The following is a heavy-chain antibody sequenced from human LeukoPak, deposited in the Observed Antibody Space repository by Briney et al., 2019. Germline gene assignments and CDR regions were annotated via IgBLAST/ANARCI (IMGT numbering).Heavy chain of an antibody. D-gene: IGHD6-19*01. J-gene: IGHJ4*02. Sequence: PSETLSLTCTLSGYSISSGYYWSWIRPPPGKRLEWIGEINHSGSTNYNPSLKSRVTISVDTSKNQFSLNLSSVTAADTAVYYCARRGSGWSHWGQGTLVTVSS. CDR3: ARRGSGWSH. V-gene: IGHV4-38-2*02. CDR2: INHSGST. CDR1: GYSISSGYY.